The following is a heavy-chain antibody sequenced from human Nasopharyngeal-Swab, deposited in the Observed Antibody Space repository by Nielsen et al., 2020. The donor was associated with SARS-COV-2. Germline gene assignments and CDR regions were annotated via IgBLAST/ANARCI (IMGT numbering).Heavy chain of an antibody. J-gene: IGHJ4*02. CDR3: ARYSLGFGEKLDY. V-gene: IGHV1-3*01. CDR2: INAGNGNT. CDR1: GYTLTSYA. D-gene: IGHD3-10*01. Sequence: SVNVPCMASGYTLTSYAMHWVRQAPAQRLEWMGWINAGNGNTKYPQKFQGRVTITRDTSASTAYMELSNLRSEDTAVYYCARYSLGFGEKLDYWGRGTLVTVSS.